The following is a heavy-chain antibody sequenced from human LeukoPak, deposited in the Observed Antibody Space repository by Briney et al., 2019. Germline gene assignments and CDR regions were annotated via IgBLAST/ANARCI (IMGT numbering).Heavy chain of an antibody. J-gene: IGHJ3*01. V-gene: IGHV4-31*03. D-gene: IGHD2-2*01. Sequence: SETLSLTCSVSGDSMSSGGYLWTWMRQHPGKGLEWIGYIFYNGGSYYSPSLQSRLTISVDTSQKQFSLKMSSVTAADTAVYYCVRLICSGSSCSGGGAFDVWGQGTVVTVSS. CDR1: GDSMSSGGYL. CDR2: IFYNGGS. CDR3: VRLICSGSSCSGGGAFDV.